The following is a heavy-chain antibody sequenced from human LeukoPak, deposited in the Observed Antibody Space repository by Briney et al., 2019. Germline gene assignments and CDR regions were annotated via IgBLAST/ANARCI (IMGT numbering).Heavy chain of an antibody. Sequence: SETLSLTCTVSGGSLSIYYWSWIRQPAGKGLEWIGRIYASGRTNFNPSLKSRVTMSVDTSKNQFSLRLSSLTAADTAVYYCAGRGSVVRGVDAFDIWGQGTMVTVSS. D-gene: IGHD3-10*01. CDR2: IYASGRT. V-gene: IGHV4-4*07. J-gene: IGHJ3*02. CDR3: AGRGSVVRGVDAFDI. CDR1: GGSLSIYY.